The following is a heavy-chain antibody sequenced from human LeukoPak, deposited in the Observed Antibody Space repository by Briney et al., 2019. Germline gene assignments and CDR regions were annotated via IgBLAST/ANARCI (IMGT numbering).Heavy chain of an antibody. Sequence: ASVKVSFKSSGGTFSSYAISWVRQAPGQGLEWMGRIIPIFGTANYAQKFQGRVTITADKSTSTAYMELRSLRSEDTAVYYCARYHSGFDYWGQGTLVTVSS. V-gene: IGHV1-69*06. CDR3: ARYHSGFDY. CDR2: IIPIFGTA. D-gene: IGHD7-27*01. CDR1: GGTFSSYA. J-gene: IGHJ4*02.